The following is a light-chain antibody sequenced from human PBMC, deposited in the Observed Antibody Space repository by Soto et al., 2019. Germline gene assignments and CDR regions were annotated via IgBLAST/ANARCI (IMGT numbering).Light chain of an antibody. CDR2: GAS. J-gene: IGKJ3*01. Sequence: EIVMTQPPATLSVSPGERATLSCRASQSVSSNLAWYQQKPGQAPRLLIYGASTRATGIPARFSGSGSGTEFTLTISSLQSVDFAVYYCQQYNNWPITFGPGTKVDIK. CDR3: QQYNNWPIT. CDR1: QSVSSN. V-gene: IGKV3-15*01.